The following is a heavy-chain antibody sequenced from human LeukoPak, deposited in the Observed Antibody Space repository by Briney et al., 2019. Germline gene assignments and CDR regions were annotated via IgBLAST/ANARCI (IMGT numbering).Heavy chain of an antibody. CDR1: GFTFSSYA. CDR3: SLLAVASPQDY. V-gene: IGHV3-48*01. CDR2: ISSSGSTV. J-gene: IGHJ4*02. Sequence: GGSLRLSCAASGFTFSSYAMSWVRQAPGKGLEWVSDISSSGSTVYYADSVKGRFTTSRDNANNYLYLQMQSLRAEDTAVYYCSLLAVASPQDYWGQGTLVTVSS. D-gene: IGHD6-19*01.